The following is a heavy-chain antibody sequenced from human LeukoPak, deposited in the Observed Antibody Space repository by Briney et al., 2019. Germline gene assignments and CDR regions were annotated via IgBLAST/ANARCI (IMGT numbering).Heavy chain of an antibody. CDR2: TYYRSKWYN. Sequence: SQTLSLTCAISGDSFSSSSAAWNWIRLSPSRGLEWLGRTYYRSKWYNDYAPSVKSQITINPDTSKNQFSLQLNSVTPEDTAVYYCAGSNYGYYVYWGQGTLVTVSS. CDR3: AGSNYGYYVY. D-gene: IGHD4-17*01. CDR1: GDSFSSSSAA. J-gene: IGHJ4*02. V-gene: IGHV6-1*01.